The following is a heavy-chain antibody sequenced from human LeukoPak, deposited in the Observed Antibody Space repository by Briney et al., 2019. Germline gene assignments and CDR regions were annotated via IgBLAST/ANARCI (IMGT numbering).Heavy chain of an antibody. V-gene: IGHV4-61*02. J-gene: IGHJ4*02. CDR2: IYTSGST. CDR3: ARDMSGYYYGSGSYVD. CDR1: GGSISSGSYY. D-gene: IGHD3-10*01. Sequence: SETLSLTCTVSGGSISSGSYYWSWIRQPAGKGLEWIGRIYTSGSTNYNPSLKSRVTISVDTSKNQFSLKLSSVTAADTAVYYCARDMSGYYYGSGSYVDWGQGTLVTVSS.